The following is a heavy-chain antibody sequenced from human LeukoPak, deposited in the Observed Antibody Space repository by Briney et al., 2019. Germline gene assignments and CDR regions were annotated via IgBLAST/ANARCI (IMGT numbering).Heavy chain of an antibody. J-gene: IGHJ5*02. CDR3: ARDHYDILTGYTNWFDP. Sequence: PGGSLRLSCAASGFTFSSYWMSWVRQAPGKGLEWVANIKQDGSEKYYVDSVKGRFTISRDNPKNSLYLQMNSLRAEDTAVYYCARDHYDILTGYTNWFDPWGQGTLVTVSS. CDR1: GFTFSSYW. D-gene: IGHD3-9*01. V-gene: IGHV3-7*01. CDR2: IKQDGSEK.